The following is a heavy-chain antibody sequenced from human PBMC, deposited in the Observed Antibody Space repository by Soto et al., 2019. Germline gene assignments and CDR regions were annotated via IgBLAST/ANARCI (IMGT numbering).Heavy chain of an antibody. Sequence: PSETLSLTCTVSGASISGFYWSWIRKSAGKGLEWIGRIYATGTTDYNPSLKSQVMISVDTSKKQFSLKLRSVTAADTAVYYCVRDGTRTLRDWFDPWGQGIPVTVYS. CDR3: VRDGTRTLRDWFDP. D-gene: IGHD1-1*01. CDR2: IYATGTT. V-gene: IGHV4-4*07. J-gene: IGHJ5*02. CDR1: GASISGFY.